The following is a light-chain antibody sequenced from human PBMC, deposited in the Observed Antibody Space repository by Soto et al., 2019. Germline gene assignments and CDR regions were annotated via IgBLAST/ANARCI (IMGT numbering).Light chain of an antibody. CDR2: GAS. CDR3: QQYDSSPYT. V-gene: IGKV3-20*01. CDR1: QSVTSSY. J-gene: IGKJ2*01. Sequence: EIVLTQSPGTLSLSPGERATLSSRASQSVTSSYLAWYQQKPGQAPRLLIYGASSRAAGIPDRFSGSGSGTDFTLTISRLQPEDFAVYYCQQYDSSPYTFAQGTKLEIK.